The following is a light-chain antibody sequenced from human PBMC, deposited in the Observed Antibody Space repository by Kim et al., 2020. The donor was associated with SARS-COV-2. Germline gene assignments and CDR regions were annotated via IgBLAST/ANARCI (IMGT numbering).Light chain of an antibody. CDR3: QQYNSYSRT. V-gene: IGKV1-5*03. CDR2: RAS. Sequence: DIQMTQSPSTLSASVGDRVTITCRASQSISSWLGWYQQKPGKAPKLLIYRASSLESGVPSRFSGSGSGTEFTLTISSLQPDDFATYYCQQYNSYSRTFGQGTKVDIK. CDR1: QSISSW. J-gene: IGKJ1*01.